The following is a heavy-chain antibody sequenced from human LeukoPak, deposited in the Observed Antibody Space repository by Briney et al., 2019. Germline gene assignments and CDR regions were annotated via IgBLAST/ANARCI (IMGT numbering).Heavy chain of an antibody. J-gene: IGHJ4*02. D-gene: IGHD4-17*01. CDR2: ISGSGDIT. V-gene: IGHV3-23*01. Sequence: PGGSLRLSCAASGFTFSSYAMTWVRQAPGKGLEWVSAISGSGDITYYADSVKGRFTISRNNSKNTLFLQMDSLRVEDTAVYYCARETGSAVGSTDFDYWGQGTLVTVSS. CDR3: ARETGSAVGSTDFDY. CDR1: GFTFSSYA.